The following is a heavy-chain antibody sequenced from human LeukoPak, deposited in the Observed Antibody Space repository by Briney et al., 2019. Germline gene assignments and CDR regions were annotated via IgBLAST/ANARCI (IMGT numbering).Heavy chain of an antibody. CDR2: IYSSGTT. D-gene: IGHD5-18*01. Sequence: WGSLRLSCAASGFNDNSIHISGVRQAPGKGLAWVSVIYSSGTTDYADSVKGRFTISRDDSKNTLYLQMNSLRAEDTAIYYCARTLRGYSYLGYFDYWGQGTLVTVSS. CDR3: ARTLRGYSYLGYFDY. J-gene: IGHJ4*02. V-gene: IGHV3-66*01. CDR1: GFNDNSIH.